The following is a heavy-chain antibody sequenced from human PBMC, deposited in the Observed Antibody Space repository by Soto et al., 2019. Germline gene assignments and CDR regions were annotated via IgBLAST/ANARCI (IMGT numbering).Heavy chain of an antibody. CDR1: GFTFSSYW. J-gene: IGHJ4*02. CDR3: ARGASGNYYLDY. CDR2: INTDGSTT. V-gene: IGHV3-74*01. D-gene: IGHD3-10*01. Sequence: EVQLVESGGNLVQPGGSLRLSCAASGFTFSSYWIHWVRQPPGKGLLWVSRINTDGSTTNYADSVKGRFTISRDNAKNTLYLQMNSLRAVDTAVYYCARGASGNYYLDYWGQGALVTISS.